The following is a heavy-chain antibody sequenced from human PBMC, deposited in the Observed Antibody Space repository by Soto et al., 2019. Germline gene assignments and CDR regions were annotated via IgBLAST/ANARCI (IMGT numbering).Heavy chain of an antibody. CDR2: IYDSGST. Sequence: SETLSLTCTVSGGSISHFYWSWIRQSPGKGLEWLGYIYDSGSTSYNPSLRSRVTMSMDTSKTQFSLNLSSVTAADTAVYYCARGTISRDGYNFYLYYFDYWGQGTLVTVSS. CDR3: ARGTISRDGYNFYLYYFDY. CDR1: GGSISHFY. J-gene: IGHJ4*02. V-gene: IGHV4-59*01. D-gene: IGHD5-12*01.